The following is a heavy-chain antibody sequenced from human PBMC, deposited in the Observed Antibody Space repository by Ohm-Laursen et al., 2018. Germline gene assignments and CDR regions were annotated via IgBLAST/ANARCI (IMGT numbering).Heavy chain of an antibody. J-gene: IGHJ1*01. V-gene: IGHV1-46*01. CDR3: ARQRARMAAAGPGDFQH. D-gene: IGHD6-13*01. Sequence: ASVKVSCKASGYTFTSYYMHWVRQAPGQGLEWMGIINPSGGSTSYAQKFRGRVTMTRDTSTSTVYMELSSLRSEDTAVYYCARQRARMAAAGPGDFQHWGQGTLVTVSS. CDR2: INPSGGST. CDR1: GYTFTSYY.